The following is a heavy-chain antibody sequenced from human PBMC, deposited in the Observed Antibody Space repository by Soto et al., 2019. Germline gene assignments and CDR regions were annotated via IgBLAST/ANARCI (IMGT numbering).Heavy chain of an antibody. CDR2: IWYDGSNK. J-gene: IGHJ4*02. Sequence: GGSLRLSCAASGFTFSSYGMHWVRQAPGKGLEWVAVIWYDGSNKYYADSVKGRFTISRDNSKNTLYLQMNSLRAEDKAVYYCARDGYGSGSYYIDYWGQGTLVTVSS. CDR3: ARDGYGSGSYYIDY. CDR1: GFTFSSYG. D-gene: IGHD3-10*01. V-gene: IGHV3-33*01.